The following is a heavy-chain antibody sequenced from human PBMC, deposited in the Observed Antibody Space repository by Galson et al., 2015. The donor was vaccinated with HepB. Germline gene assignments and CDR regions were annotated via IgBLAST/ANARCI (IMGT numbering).Heavy chain of an antibody. D-gene: IGHD3-22*01. CDR3: VKGSHSSGGGFLDY. V-gene: IGHV3-64D*06. Sequence: SLRLSCAASGFTFTNYVMHWVRQAPGKGLDFVSTISSGGSIYYTDSVKGRFTISRDISKNTLYLQMSSLRAEDTAVYYCVKGSHSSGGGFLDYWGQGTLVTVSS. J-gene: IGHJ4*02. CDR2: ISSGGSI. CDR1: GFTFTNYV.